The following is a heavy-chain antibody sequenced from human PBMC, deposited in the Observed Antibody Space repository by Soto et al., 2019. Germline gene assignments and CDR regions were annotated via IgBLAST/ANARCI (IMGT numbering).Heavy chain of an antibody. J-gene: IGHJ4*02. CDR2: IYYSGST. CDR3: ARQARGCHPYPTEFDY. D-gene: IGHD6-6*01. Sequence: QLQLQESGPGLVKPSETLSLTCTVSGGSISSSSYYWGWIRQPPGKGLEWIGSIYYSGSTYYNPSLKSRVTISVDTSKNQFSLKLSSVTAADTAVYYCARQARGCHPYPTEFDYWGQGTLVTVSS. V-gene: IGHV4-39*01. CDR1: GGSISSSSYY.